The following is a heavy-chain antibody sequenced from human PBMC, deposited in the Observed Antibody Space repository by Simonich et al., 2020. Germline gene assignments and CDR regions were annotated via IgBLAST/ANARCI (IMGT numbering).Heavy chain of an antibody. Sequence: QVQLVESGGGVVQPGRSLRLSCAASGFTFSSYAMHWVRQAPGNGQEGVAVISYDGSNKYYADSVKGRFTISRDNSKNTLYLQMNSLRAEDTAVYYCARDRNWGWFDPWGQGTLVTVSS. CDR1: GFTFSSYA. V-gene: IGHV3-30*07. CDR2: ISYDGSNK. CDR3: ARDRNWGWFDP. J-gene: IGHJ5*02. D-gene: IGHD7-27*01.